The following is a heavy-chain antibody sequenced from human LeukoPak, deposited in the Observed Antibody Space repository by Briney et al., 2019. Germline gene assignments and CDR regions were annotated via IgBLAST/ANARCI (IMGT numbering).Heavy chain of an antibody. CDR3: ATSGYSYRGFGY. CDR2: ISYDGSNK. J-gene: IGHJ4*02. D-gene: IGHD5-18*01. CDR1: GFTFSSYG. V-gene: IGHV3-30*03. Sequence: GGSLRLSCAASGFTFSSYGMHWVRQAPGKGLEWVAVISYDGSNKYYADSVKGRFTISRDNSKNTLYLQMNSLRAEDTAVYCCATSGYSYRGFGYWGQGTLVTVSS.